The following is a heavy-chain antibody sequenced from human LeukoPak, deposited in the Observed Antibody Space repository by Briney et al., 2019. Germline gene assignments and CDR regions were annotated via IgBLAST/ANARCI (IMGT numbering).Heavy chain of an antibody. CDR2: ISAGGGTT. CDR3: AKDLVLYGGVSASGCFDY. J-gene: IGHJ4*02. V-gene: IGHV3-23*01. Sequence: GGSLRLSCAASGFTFSNYAMTWVRQAPGKGLEWVSGISAGGGTTYYADSVKGRFTISRDKSKKTLYLQMNSLRAEDTAVYYCAKDLVLYGGVSASGCFDYWGQGTLVIVSS. D-gene: IGHD4-23*01. CDR1: GFTFSNYA.